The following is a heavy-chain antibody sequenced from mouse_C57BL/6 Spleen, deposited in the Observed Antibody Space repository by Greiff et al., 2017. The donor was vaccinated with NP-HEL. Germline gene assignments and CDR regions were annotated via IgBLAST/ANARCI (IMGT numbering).Heavy chain of an antibody. CDR3: ARDGYYGSSYAMDY. CDR1: GFTFSDYG. Sequence: EVKVEESGGGLVKPGGSLKLSCAASGFTFSDYGMHWVRQAPEKGLEWVAYISSGSSTIYYADTVKGRSTISRDNAKNTLFLQMTSLRSEDTAMYYCARDGYYGSSYAMDYWGQGTSVTVSS. V-gene: IGHV5-17*01. J-gene: IGHJ4*01. D-gene: IGHD1-1*01. CDR2: ISSGSSTI.